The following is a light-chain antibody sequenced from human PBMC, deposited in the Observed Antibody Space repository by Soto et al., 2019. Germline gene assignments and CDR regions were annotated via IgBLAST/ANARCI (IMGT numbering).Light chain of an antibody. Sequence: DIQMAQSPSTLSASVGDRVTITCRASQSIDSWLAWYQQKPGKAPNLLIYKASTLESGVPSRFSGSGSGTEFTLTISSLQPDDFATYYCQQYHSYWTFGQGTKV. CDR1: QSIDSW. V-gene: IGKV1-5*03. CDR2: KAS. CDR3: QQYHSYWT. J-gene: IGKJ1*01.